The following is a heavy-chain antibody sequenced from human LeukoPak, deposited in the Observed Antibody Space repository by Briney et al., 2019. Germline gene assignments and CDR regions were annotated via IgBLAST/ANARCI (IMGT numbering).Heavy chain of an antibody. D-gene: IGHD2-15*01. CDR2: VSSDGTT. Sequence: SETLSLTCSVSGDSVTSSYWNWIRQPPGKGLEWIGYVSSDGTTNYNPSLRSRLIMSEDTAKNDISLNLTSVTAADTAIYYCARLDCLIEGCYNHWGRGTLVTVSS. J-gene: IGHJ4*02. CDR3: ARLDCLIEGCYNH. CDR1: GDSVTSSY. V-gene: IGHV4-59*08.